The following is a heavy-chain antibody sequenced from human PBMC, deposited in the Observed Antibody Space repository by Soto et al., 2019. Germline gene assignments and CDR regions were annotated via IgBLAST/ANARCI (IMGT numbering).Heavy chain of an antibody. CDR1: GYTFTSYG. Sequence: QVQPVQSGAEVKKPGASVKVSCKASGYTFTSYGISWVRQAPGQGLEWMGWISAYNGNTNYAQKLQGRVTMTTDTSTSTAYIELRSLRSDDTAVYYCARFLRTGGGYSYGYDDYWGQGTLVTVSS. CDR2: ISAYNGNT. CDR3: ARFLRTGGGYSYGYDDY. V-gene: IGHV1-18*01. J-gene: IGHJ4*02. D-gene: IGHD5-18*01.